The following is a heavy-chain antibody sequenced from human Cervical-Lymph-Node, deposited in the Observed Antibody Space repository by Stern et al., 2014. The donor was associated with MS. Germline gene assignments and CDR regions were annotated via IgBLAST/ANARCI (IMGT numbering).Heavy chain of an antibody. Sequence: VQLVESGAEVKKPGESLKISCKGFGFTFNTYWIGWVRQMPGKGLAWMGVIFPDDSDTRYSPSFQSPVTISADKSINAAYLQWNSLKASDTAIYYCARSEGRGWSHFVFWGQGTLVTVSS. D-gene: IGHD6-19*01. CDR1: GFTFNTYW. J-gene: IGHJ4*02. CDR2: IFPDDSDT. V-gene: IGHV5-51*03. CDR3: ARSEGRGWSHFVF.